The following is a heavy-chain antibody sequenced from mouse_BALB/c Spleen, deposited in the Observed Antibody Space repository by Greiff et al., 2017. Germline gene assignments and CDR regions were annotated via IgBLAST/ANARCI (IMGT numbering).Heavy chain of an antibody. CDR1: GFNIKDTY. CDR2: IDPANGNT. Sequence: VQLQQSGAELVKPGASVKLSCTASGFNIKDTYMHWVKQRPEQGLEWIGRIDPANGNTKYDPKFQGKATITADTSSNTAYLQLSSLTSEDTAVYYCSSFTTVVGHAMDYWGQGTSVTVSS. V-gene: IGHV14-3*02. D-gene: IGHD1-1*01. J-gene: IGHJ4*01. CDR3: SSFTTVVGHAMDY.